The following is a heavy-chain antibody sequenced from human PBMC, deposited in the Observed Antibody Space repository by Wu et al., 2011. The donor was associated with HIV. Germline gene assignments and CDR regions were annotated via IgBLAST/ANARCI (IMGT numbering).Heavy chain of an antibody. V-gene: IGHV1-69*05. CDR3: VRADPRILGXTEDAFDI. Sequence: QVQLVQSGAEVKKPGSSVRVSCKASGATFSRFGVSWVRQAPGQGLQWLGGIIPLFGTRNYAPKFQGRVTITTDESTSTAYMDLRRLRSDDTAVYYCVRADPRILGXTEDAFDIWAKGQWSPVSS. CDR1: GATFSRFG. J-gene: IGHJ3*02. CDR2: IIPLFGTR. D-gene: IGHD1-26*01.